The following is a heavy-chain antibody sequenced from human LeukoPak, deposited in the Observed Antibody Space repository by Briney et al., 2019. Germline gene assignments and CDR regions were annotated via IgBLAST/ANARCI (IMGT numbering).Heavy chain of an antibody. CDR1: GFTFSSYA. V-gene: IGHV3-30-3*01. CDR2: ISSDGSNS. CDR3: ARGPKGKYYFDY. J-gene: IGHJ4*02. Sequence: PGGSLRLSCAASGFTFSSYAMHWVRQAPGKGLEWVAVISSDGSNSYYRDSVKGRFTISRDNSKNTLYLQMNSLRAEDTAVYYCARGPKGKYYFDYWGQGTLVTVSS.